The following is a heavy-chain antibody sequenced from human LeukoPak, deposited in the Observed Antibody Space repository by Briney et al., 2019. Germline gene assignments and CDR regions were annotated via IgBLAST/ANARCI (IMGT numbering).Heavy chain of an antibody. CDR2: LKGTGEK. CDR1: GFSFSSYA. D-gene: IGHD1-1*01. V-gene: IGHV3-23*01. Sequence: GGSLRLSCVASGFSFSSYAMSWVRQTPARGLEWVSSLKGTGEKYYADSVKGRFTLSRDDSRNTVYLQLNNLRVDDTGVYYCAGASWASNADAVWWGQGTVVTVSS. CDR3: AGASWASNADAVW. J-gene: IGHJ4*02.